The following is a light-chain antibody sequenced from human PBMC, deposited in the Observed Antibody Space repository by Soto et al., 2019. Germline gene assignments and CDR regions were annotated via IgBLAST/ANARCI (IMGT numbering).Light chain of an antibody. V-gene: IGKV1-9*01. J-gene: IGKJ4*01. Sequence: DIQLTQSPSFLSASVGDRVTITCRASQGISSYLAWYQQKPGKAPKLLIYAASTLQSGVPSRFNGSGSGTEFTLTISSLQPEDFATYYCQQLNSYLFTVGGGTKVEIK. CDR2: AAS. CDR3: QQLNSYLFT. CDR1: QGISSY.